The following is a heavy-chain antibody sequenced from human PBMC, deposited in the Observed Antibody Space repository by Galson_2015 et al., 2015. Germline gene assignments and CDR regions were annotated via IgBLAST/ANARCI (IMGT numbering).Heavy chain of an antibody. Sequence: SLRLSCAASGFTFTSYSMNWVRQAPGKGLEWVSSISSSSSYIYYADSVKGRITISRDNAKTSLHLKMNSLSAEATVVHYCARDQSPPGYDFGSGYDRYVDYWDQRTRVTVSS. CDR1: GFTFTSYS. J-gene: IGHJ4*02. CDR2: ISSSSSYI. V-gene: IGHV3-21*01. CDR3: ARDQSPPGYDFGSGYDRYVDY. D-gene: IGHD3-3*01.